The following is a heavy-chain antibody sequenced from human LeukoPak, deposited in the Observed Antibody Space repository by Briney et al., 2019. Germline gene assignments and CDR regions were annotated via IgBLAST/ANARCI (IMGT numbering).Heavy chain of an antibody. V-gene: IGHV4-4*07. Sequence: SETLSLTCTVSGDSISRYYWSWIRQPAGKGLEWIGRIYTSGSTNYNPSLKSRVTISLDKSKNQVSLKLNSVTAADTAVYYCARALGAFDIWGQGTMVTVSS. CDR3: ARALGAFDI. CDR1: GDSISRYY. CDR2: IYTSGST. J-gene: IGHJ3*02.